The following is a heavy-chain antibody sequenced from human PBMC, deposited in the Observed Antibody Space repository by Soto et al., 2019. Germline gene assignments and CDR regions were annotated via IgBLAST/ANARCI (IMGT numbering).Heavy chain of an antibody. Sequence: PGGSLRLSCAASGFTFSSYAMSWVRQAPGKGLEWVSAISGSGGSTYYADSVKGRFTISRDNSKNTLYLQMNSLRAEDTVVYYCAKVIVVRGVYYYYGMDVWGQGTTVTVSS. V-gene: IGHV3-23*01. D-gene: IGHD3-10*01. CDR1: GFTFSSYA. CDR2: ISGSGGST. J-gene: IGHJ6*02. CDR3: AKVIVVRGVYYYYGMDV.